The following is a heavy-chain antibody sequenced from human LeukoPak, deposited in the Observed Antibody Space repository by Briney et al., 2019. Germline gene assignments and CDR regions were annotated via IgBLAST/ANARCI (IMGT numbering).Heavy chain of an antibody. CDR3: AKNKGSGSYYSYYHYGMDV. CDR2: ISGSGGST. J-gene: IGHJ6*02. CDR1: GFTFSSYA. D-gene: IGHD3-10*01. V-gene: IGHV3-23*01. Sequence: PGGSLRLSCAASGFTFSSYAMSWVRQAPGKGLEWVSAISGSGGSTYYADSVKGRFTISRDNSKNTLYLQMNSLRAEDTAVYYCAKNKGSGSYYSYYHYGMDVWGQGTTVTVSS.